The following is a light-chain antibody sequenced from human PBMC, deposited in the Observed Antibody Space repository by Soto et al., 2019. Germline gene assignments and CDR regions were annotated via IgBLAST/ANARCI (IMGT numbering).Light chain of an antibody. V-gene: IGKV3-20*01. J-gene: IGKJ1*01. CDR1: QTVRNNY. Sequence: EFVLTQSPGTLSLSQGERATLSCRASQTVRNNYLAWCQQKPGQAPRLLIYDASSRATGIPDRFSGGGSGTDFTLTISRLEPEDFAVYYCQQFSSSPQWTFGQGTKVDIK. CDR3: QQFSSSPQWT. CDR2: DAS.